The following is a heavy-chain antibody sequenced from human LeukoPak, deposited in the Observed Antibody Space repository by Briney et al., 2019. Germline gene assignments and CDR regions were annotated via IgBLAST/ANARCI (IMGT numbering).Heavy chain of an antibody. J-gene: IGHJ5*02. Sequence: SEPLSLTCAVYGGSFSGYYWSWIRQPPGKGLEWIGEINHSGSTNYNPSLKSRVTISVDTSKNQFSLKLSSVTAADTAVYYCARGERVLVQTIFGVVIIPRGNWFDPWGQGTLVTVSS. D-gene: IGHD3-3*01. CDR1: GGSFSGYY. V-gene: IGHV4-34*01. CDR3: ARGERVLVQTIFGVVIIPRGNWFDP. CDR2: INHSGST.